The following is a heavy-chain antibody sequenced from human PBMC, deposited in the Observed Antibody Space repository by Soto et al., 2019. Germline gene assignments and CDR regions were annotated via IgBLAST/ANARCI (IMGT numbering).Heavy chain of an antibody. Sequence: EVQLLESGGDLVQRGGSLGPSWSASGFTFSGYGMGWVRQGPGKGLEWVSSITSSGSNTYFVDSVKGRFTISRDNSKNTLYLQMNSLTVEDTAVYYCAKEQGRVAAALDYWGQGTLVTVSS. D-gene: IGHD6-13*01. CDR1: GFTFSGYG. CDR3: AKEQGRVAAALDY. J-gene: IGHJ4*02. V-gene: IGHV3-23*01. CDR2: ITSSGSNT.